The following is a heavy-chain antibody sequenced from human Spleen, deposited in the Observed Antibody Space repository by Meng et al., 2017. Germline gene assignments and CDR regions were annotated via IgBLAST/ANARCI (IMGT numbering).Heavy chain of an antibody. J-gene: IGHJ4*02. CDR1: GYTFNRHY. Sequence: QVQLVQSGAQVKKPGASVNVSCKASGYTFNRHYIHRVRQAPGQGLEWLGHINPNSGDTLYAQKFQGRVSMTGDTSISTAYVELSSLRSDDTAVYYCVRDENISLGKLFGDYWGQGTMVTVSS. CDR2: INPNSGDT. D-gene: IGHD2-21*01. V-gene: IGHV1-2*06. CDR3: VRDENISLGKLFGDY.